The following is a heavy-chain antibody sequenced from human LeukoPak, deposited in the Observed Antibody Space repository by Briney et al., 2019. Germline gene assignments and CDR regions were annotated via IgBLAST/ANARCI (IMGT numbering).Heavy chain of an antibody. CDR1: GGSFSGYY. D-gene: IGHD5-18*01. CDR2: LNHSGST. CDR3: ARGVMVTAMPRGNWYFDL. V-gene: IGHV4-34*01. Sequence: SETLSLTCAVYGGSFSGYYWSWIRQPPGKGLEWIGELNHSGSTNYNPSLKSRVTISVDTSKNQFSLKLSSGTAAATAGYYCARGVMVTAMPRGNWYFDLGGRGTLVTVSS. J-gene: IGHJ2*01.